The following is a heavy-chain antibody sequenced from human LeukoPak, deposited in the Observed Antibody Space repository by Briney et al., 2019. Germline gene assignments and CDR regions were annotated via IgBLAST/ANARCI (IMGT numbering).Heavy chain of an antibody. CDR1: DGSISSYY. Sequence: SETLSLTCTVSDGSISSYYWSWIRQPPGKGLEWIGYIYYSGNTDSNPSLKSRVTISVDTSKNQFSLKLSSVTAADTAVYYCARHRRAYCGGDCYTYDDAFDIWGQGTMVTVSS. D-gene: IGHD2-21*02. J-gene: IGHJ3*02. CDR3: ARHRRAYCGGDCYTYDDAFDI. V-gene: IGHV4-59*08. CDR2: IYYSGNT.